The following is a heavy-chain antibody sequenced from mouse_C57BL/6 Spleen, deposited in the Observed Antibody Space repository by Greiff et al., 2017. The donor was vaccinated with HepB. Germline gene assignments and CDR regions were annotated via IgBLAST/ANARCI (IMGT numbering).Heavy chain of an antibody. CDR1: GYTFTSYW. CDR3: ARWAVVARGHDAMDY. V-gene: IGHV1-64*01. Sequence: QVQLQQPGAELVKPGASVKLSCKASGYTFTSYWMHWVKQRPGQGLEWIGMIHPNSGSTNYNEKFKSKATLTVDKSSSTAYMQLSSLTSEDSAVYYCARWAVVARGHDAMDYWGQGTSVTVSS. J-gene: IGHJ4*01. CDR2: IHPNSGST. D-gene: IGHD1-1*01.